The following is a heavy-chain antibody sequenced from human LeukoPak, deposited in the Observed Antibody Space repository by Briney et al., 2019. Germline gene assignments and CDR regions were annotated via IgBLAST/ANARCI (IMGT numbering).Heavy chain of an antibody. V-gene: IGHV3-74*01. CDR3: ARVRVDILWFGDVGEAHIDY. J-gene: IGHJ4*02. CDR2: INSDGSST. Sequence: PGGSLRLSCAASGFTFSGYWMHWVRQAPGKGLVWVSRINSDGSSTSYADSVKGRFTISRDNAKNTLYLQMNSLRAEDTAVYYCARVRVDILWFGDVGEAHIDYWGQGTLVTVSS. CDR1: GFTFSGYW. D-gene: IGHD3-10*01.